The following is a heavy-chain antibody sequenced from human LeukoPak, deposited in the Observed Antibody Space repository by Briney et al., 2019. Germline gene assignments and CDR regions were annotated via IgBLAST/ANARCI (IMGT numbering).Heavy chain of an antibody. Sequence: ASVKVSCKASGYTFTSYYMHWVRQAPGQGLEWMGRINPHSGGTNYAQKFQGRVTMTSDTSISTAYMELSRLRSDDMAVYYCARRVESYRYFDFWGRGTLVTVSS. CDR1: GYTFTSYY. J-gene: IGHJ4*02. V-gene: IGHV1-2*06. CDR3: ARRVESYRYFDF. D-gene: IGHD1-26*01. CDR2: INPHSGGT.